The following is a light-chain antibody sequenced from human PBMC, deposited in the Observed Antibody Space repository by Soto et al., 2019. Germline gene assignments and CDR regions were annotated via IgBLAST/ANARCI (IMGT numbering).Light chain of an antibody. J-gene: IGLJ2*01. CDR3: AAWDDSLNGVV. Sequence: QSVLTQPPSVSGAPGQTITISCTGSSSNIGAGYDVHWYQQLPGRAPKLLIYNNNQRPSGVPDRFSGSKSGTSASLAISGLQSEDEADYYCAAWDDSLNGVVFGGGTKLTVL. CDR2: NNN. CDR1: SSNIGAGYD. V-gene: IGLV1-40*01.